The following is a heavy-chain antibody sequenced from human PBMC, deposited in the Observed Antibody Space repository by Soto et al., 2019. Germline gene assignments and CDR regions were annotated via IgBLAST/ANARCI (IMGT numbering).Heavy chain of an antibody. CDR1: GGSISSGDYY. CDR3: ARDRLGYCSSTSCYYGMDV. D-gene: IGHD2-2*01. CDR2: IHYSGGT. J-gene: IGHJ6*02. V-gene: IGHV4-30-4*08. Sequence: QVQLQESGPGLVKPSLTLSLTCTVSGGSISSGDYYWSWIRQPPGKGLEWIGDIHYSGGTYYNPSLKSRLSISVDSSKNQFSLKVKSVTAADTATYYCARDRLGYCSSTSCYYGMDVWGQGTTVTVSS.